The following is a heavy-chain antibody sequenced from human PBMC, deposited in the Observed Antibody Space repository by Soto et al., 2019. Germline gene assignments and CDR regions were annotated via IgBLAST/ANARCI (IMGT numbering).Heavy chain of an antibody. D-gene: IGHD3-22*01. CDR2: IYYSGST. V-gene: IGHV4-61*01. CDR1: GGYISSGSYS. CDR3: ARHRAPTYYYDSSGYYYGWWFDP. Sequence: SETLSLTCGVAGGYISSGSYSWSWIRQPPGKGLEWIGYIYYSGSTNYSPSLKSRVTISVDASKNQFSLKLSSVTAADTAVYYCARHRAPTYYYDSSGYYYGWWFDPWGQGTLVTVSS. J-gene: IGHJ5*02.